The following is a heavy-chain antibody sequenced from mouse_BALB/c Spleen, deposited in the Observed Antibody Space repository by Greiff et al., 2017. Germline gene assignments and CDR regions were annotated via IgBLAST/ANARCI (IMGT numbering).Heavy chain of an antibody. CDR3: ARNGYGNYYFDY. V-gene: IGHV5-6-5*01. D-gene: IGHD2-10*02. CDR2: ISSGGST. CDR1: GFTFSSYA. Sequence: EVQLVESGGGLVKPGGSLKLSCAASGFTFSSYAMSWVRQTPEKRLEWVASISSGGSTYYPDSVKGRFTISRDNARNILYLQMSSLRSEDTAMYYCARNGYGNYYFDYWGQGTTLTVSS. J-gene: IGHJ2*01.